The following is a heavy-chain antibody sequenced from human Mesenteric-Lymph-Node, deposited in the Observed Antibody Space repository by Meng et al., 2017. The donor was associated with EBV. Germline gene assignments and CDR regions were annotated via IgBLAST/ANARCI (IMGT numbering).Heavy chain of an antibody. CDR2: ISTSTGNP. D-gene: IGHD1-26*01. V-gene: IGHV7-4-1*02. CDR3: ARDLRSGSYDY. Sequence: QVQLVQSGAEVKQPGSSVKVSCKTSGYTFIGYSINWLRQAPGQGLEWMGYISTSTGNPTYAQGFTGRFVFSLDTSVSTAYLQISSLKAEDTAVYYCARDLRSGSYDYWGQGTLVTVSS. CDR1: GYTFIGYS. J-gene: IGHJ4*02.